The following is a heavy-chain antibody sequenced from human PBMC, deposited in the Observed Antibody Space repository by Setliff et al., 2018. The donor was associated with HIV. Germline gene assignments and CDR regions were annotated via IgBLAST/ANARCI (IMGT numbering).Heavy chain of an antibody. V-gene: IGHV4-4*09. J-gene: IGHJ5*02. CDR3: ARRGRFMGWFDP. D-gene: IGHD3-3*01. Sequence: PSETLSLTCTVSGGSFSNFFWNWIRQPPGKGLEWIGYINSSGTTNYNPSLKSRVNISIDPSKNHFTPRLSSVTVADTAVYYCARRGRFMGWFDPWGQGSLVTVSS. CDR2: INSSGTT. CDR1: GGSFSNFF.